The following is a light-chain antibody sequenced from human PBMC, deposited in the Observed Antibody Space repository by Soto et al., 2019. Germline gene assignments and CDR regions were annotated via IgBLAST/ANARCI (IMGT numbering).Light chain of an antibody. Sequence: ALTQPPSGSGSPGQSVTISCTGTKNDIGVYDFVSWYQHHPGKAPRLIIYEVVQRPSGVPDRFSGSKSGNTASLTVSGLQAADEADYFCKSYAGSNTYVFGSGTKV. J-gene: IGLJ1*01. V-gene: IGLV2-8*01. CDR2: EVV. CDR1: KNDIGVYDF. CDR3: KSYAGSNTYV.